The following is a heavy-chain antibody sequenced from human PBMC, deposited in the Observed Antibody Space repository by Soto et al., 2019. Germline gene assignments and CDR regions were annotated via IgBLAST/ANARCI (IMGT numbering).Heavy chain of an antibody. CDR1: GGTFSSYA. V-gene: IGHV1-69*01. D-gene: IGHD3-9*01. Sequence: QVQLVQSGAEVKKPGSSVKVSCKASGGTFSSYAISWVRQAPGQGLEWMGGIIPIFGTANYAQKFQGRDTITANESTSTAYMELSSLRSEDTAVYYCARDRRGADIFVRALYYYYGMDVWGQGTTVTVSS. CDR2: IIPIFGTA. J-gene: IGHJ6*02. CDR3: ARDRRGADIFVRALYYYYGMDV.